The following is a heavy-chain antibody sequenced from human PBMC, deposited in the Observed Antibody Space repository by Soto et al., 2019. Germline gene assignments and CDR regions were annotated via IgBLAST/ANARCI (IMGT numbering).Heavy chain of an antibody. J-gene: IGHJ6*02. CDR1: DYTFTSYG. CDR2: ISVHNGNT. Sequence: QVQLVKSGAEVKKPGASVKVSCKTSDYTFTSYGVNWVRQAPGQGLEWMGWISVHNGNTNYAQRLQGRVTMTTDTSTSTAYMELRSLRSDDTAVYYCVGGMDVWGQGTTVTVSS. V-gene: IGHV1-18*01. CDR3: VGGMDV.